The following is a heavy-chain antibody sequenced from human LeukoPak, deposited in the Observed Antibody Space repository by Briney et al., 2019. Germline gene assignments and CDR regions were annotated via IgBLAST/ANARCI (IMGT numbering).Heavy chain of an antibody. D-gene: IGHD3-22*01. CDR2: INHSGST. Sequence: KPSETLSLTCAVSGGSISSSNWWSCVRQPPGKGLEWIGEINHSGSTNYNPSLKSRVTLSIDKSKNQFSLNLSSVTAADTAIYYCARARKENYYDSSGRWFDPWGQGTLVTVSS. CDR3: ARARKENYYDSSGRWFDP. CDR1: GGSISSSNW. J-gene: IGHJ5*02. V-gene: IGHV4-4*02.